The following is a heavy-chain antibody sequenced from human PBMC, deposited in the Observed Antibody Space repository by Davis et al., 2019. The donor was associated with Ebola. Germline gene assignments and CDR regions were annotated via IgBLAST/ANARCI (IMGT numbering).Heavy chain of an antibody. CDR3: ARAIGGRGGWFDP. CDR2: INHSGST. D-gene: IGHD3-16*01. J-gene: IGHJ5*02. CDR1: GGSFSGYY. V-gene: IGHV4-34*01. Sequence: SETLSLTCAVYGGSFSGYYWSWIRQPPGKGLEWIGEINHSGSTNYTPSLKSRVTISVDTSKNQFSLKLSSVTAAETAVYYCARAIGGRGGWFDPWGQGTLVTVSS.